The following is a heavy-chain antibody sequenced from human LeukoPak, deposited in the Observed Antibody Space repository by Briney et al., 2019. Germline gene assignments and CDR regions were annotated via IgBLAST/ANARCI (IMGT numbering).Heavy chain of an antibody. J-gene: IGHJ4*02. CDR1: GFTLNNYA. CDR3: AKDLYYIDGDY. Sequence: GESLKISCVASGFTLNNYAMTWVRQAPGKGLEWVSLISSNGRTTHYAGSVKGRFTISRDNSKNTVYLQINSLRADDTAVYYCAKDLYYIDGDYWGQGTLVTVSS. D-gene: IGHD3-10*01. V-gene: IGHV3-23*01. CDR2: ISSNGRTT.